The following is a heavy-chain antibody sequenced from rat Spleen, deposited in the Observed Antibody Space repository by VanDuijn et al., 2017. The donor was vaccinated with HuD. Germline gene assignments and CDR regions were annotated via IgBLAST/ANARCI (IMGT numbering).Heavy chain of an antibody. V-gene: IGHV2-13*01. CDR3: TSPFRWFAY. CDR1: GFSLSNYG. CDR2: IWGDGST. J-gene: IGHJ3*01. Sequence: QVQLKESGPALVQPSQTLSLTCTVSGFSLSNYGLIWVRQPPGKGLEWMGGIWGDGSTNYNSALKSRLSISRDTSKSQVFLKMNSLQTEDTAIYFCTSPFRWFAYWGQGTLVTVSS.